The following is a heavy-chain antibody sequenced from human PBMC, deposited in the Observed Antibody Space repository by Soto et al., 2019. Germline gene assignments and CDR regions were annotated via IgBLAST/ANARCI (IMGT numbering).Heavy chain of an antibody. V-gene: IGHV1-8*01. CDR1: GYTFTSYD. J-gene: IGHJ6*02. D-gene: IGHD3-16*01. CDR3: AGEGVRGTDF. Sequence: QVQLVQSGAEVKKPGASVKVSCKASGYTFTSYDINWVRQATGQGLEWMGWMNPNSGNTGYAQKFQGRVSMTRNPSMSTAYTELTMLRSEDKTVYHCAGEGVRGTDFWCQGTTVTVSS. CDR2: MNPNSGNT.